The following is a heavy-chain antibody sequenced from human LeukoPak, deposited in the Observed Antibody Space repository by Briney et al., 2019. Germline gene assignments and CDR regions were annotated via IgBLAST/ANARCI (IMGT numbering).Heavy chain of an antibody. CDR1: GYTFTGYY. D-gene: IGHD3-3*01. CDR3: ARGHYDFWSGYYPNFDY. V-gene: IGHV1-2*02. J-gene: IGHJ4*02. Sequence: ASVKVSCKASGYTFTGYYMHWVRQAPGQGLEWMGWINPNSGGTNYAQKFQGRVTMTRDTSISTAYMELSRLRSDGTAVYYCARGHYDFWSGYYPNFDYWGQGTLVTVSS. CDR2: INPNSGGT.